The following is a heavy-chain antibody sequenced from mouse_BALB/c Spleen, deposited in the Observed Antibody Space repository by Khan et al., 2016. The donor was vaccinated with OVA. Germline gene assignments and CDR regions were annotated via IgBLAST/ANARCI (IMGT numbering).Heavy chain of an antibody. D-gene: IGHD2-14*01. CDR3: ARVGYNGNMDC. V-gene: IGHV9-3-1*01. J-gene: IGHJ4*01. CDR1: GFTFTNYG. CDR2: INTYTGEP. Sequence: QIQLVQSGPELKKPGETVQISCKTSGFTFTNYGMNWVKQTPGKGLKWMGWINTYTGEPTFADDFKGRFAFSLETSASTAYLQINSLKNEDTATYFCARVGYNGNMDCWGQGTSVTVSS.